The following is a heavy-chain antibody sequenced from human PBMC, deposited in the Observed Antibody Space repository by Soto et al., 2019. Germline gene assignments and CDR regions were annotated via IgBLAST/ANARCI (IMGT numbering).Heavy chain of an antibody. CDR2: IVASGADT. V-gene: IGHV3-23*01. CDR3: VKVSGNYHMGGMDV. J-gene: IGHJ6*02. CDR1: GFTFSSYA. D-gene: IGHD1-26*01. Sequence: PGGSLRLSCAASGFTFSSYAMNWVRQAPGKGLEWVSSIVASGADTFYTDSVKGRFTISRDNSKNMLYLQMNSLRADDTAVYYCVKVSGNYHMGGMDVWGQGTTVTVSS.